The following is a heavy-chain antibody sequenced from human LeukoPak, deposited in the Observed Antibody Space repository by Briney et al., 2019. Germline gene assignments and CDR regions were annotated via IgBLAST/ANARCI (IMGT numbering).Heavy chain of an antibody. CDR1: GGTFSSYT. V-gene: IGHV1-69*02. Sequence: SVKVACKAAGGTFSSYTISWVRQAPGQGLEWMGRIIPILGIANYTQKFQGRVTITAQQSTSTAYMEVSSLRSEDTAVYYCASAPYMDVWGNGTTVTVSS. J-gene: IGHJ6*03. CDR2: IIPILGIA. CDR3: ASAPYMDV.